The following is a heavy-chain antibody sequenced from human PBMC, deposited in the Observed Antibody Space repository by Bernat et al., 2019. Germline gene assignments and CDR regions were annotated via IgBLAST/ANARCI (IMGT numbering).Heavy chain of an antibody. J-gene: IGHJ2*01. V-gene: IGHV4-34*01. Sequence: QVQLQQWGAGLLKPSETLSLTCAVYGGSFSGYYWSWIRQPPGKGLEWIGEINHSGSTNYNPSLKSRVTISVDTSKNQFSLKLSSVTAADTAVYYCAREPAATEGYFDLWGRGTLVTVSS. D-gene: IGHD2-2*01. CDR2: INHSGST. CDR1: GGSFSGYY. CDR3: AREPAATEGYFDL.